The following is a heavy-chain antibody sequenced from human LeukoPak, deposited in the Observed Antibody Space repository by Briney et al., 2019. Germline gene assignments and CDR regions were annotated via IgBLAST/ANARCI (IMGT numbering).Heavy chain of an antibody. CDR3: AREIELQWFGESDY. Sequence: SETLSLTCAVYGGSFSGYYWSWIRQPPGKGLEWIGEINHSGTTNYNPSLKSRVTISVDTSKNQFSLMLTSVTAADTAVYYCAREIELQWFGESDYWGQGTLVTVSS. V-gene: IGHV4-34*01. CDR2: INHSGTT. CDR1: GGSFSGYY. J-gene: IGHJ4*02. D-gene: IGHD3-10*01.